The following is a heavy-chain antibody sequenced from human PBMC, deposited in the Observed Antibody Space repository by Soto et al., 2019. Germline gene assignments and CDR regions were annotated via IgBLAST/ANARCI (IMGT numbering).Heavy chain of an antibody. D-gene: IGHD6-13*01. CDR3: AKHAAAAAPDY. J-gene: IGHJ4*02. V-gene: IGHV1-3*01. Sequence: ASVKVSCKASGYTFSSYAMHWVRQAPGQRLEWMGSNNANNGNTRYSQKFQDRVTITRDTSASTVYMEVSSLRSEDTAVYYCAKHAAAAAPDYWGQGTLVTVSS. CDR1: GYTFSSYA. CDR2: NNANNGNT.